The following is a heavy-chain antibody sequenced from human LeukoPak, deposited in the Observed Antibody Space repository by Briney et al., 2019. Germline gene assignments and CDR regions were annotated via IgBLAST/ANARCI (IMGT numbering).Heavy chain of an antibody. D-gene: IGHD5-24*01. CDR1: GFTFSSYE. Sequence: GGSLRLSCAASGFTFSSYEMNWVRQAPGKGREWVSYISSSGSTIYYADSVKGRFTISRDNAKNSLYLQMNSLRAEDTAVYYCARRDGYNYVAFDIWGQGTMVAVSS. J-gene: IGHJ3*02. CDR3: ARRDGYNYVAFDI. V-gene: IGHV3-48*03. CDR2: ISSSGSTI.